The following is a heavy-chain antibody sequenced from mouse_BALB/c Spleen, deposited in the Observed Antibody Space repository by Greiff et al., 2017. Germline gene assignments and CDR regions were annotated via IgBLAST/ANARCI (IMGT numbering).Heavy chain of an antibody. V-gene: IGHV1-54*03. CDR2: INPGSGGT. CDR1: GYAFTNYL. D-gene: IGHD1-1*01. J-gene: IGHJ1*01. Sequence: QVQLQQSGAELVRPGTSVKVSCKASGYAFTNYLIEWVKQRPGQGLEWIGVINPGSGGTNYNEKFKGKATLTADKSSSTAYMQLSSLTSDDSAVYFCAREGYYGSSLYWYFDVWGAGTTVTVSS. CDR3: AREGYYGSSLYWYFDV.